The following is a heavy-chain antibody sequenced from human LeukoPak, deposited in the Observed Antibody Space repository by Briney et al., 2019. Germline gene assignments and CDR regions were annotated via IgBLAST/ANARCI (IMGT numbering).Heavy chain of an antibody. D-gene: IGHD2-2*01. V-gene: IGHV3-33*01. J-gene: IGHJ6*02. CDR1: GFSFSAYG. CDR3: ARAGQLLLVGPPYGMDV. CDR2: IWYGGSNK. Sequence: GGSLRLSCAASGFSFSAYGVHWVRQAPGKGLEWVAVIWYGGSNKYYADSVEGRFTISRDNSKNTLYLQMNSLRAEDTAVYYCARAGQLLLVGPPYGMDVWGQGTTVTVSS.